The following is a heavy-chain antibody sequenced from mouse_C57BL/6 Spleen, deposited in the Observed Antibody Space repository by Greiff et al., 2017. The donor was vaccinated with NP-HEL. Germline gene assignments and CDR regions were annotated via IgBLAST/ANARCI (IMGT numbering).Heavy chain of an antibody. CDR2: ISSGSSTI. D-gene: IGHD2-4*01. V-gene: IGHV5-17*01. J-gene: IGHJ2*01. Sequence: EVKVVESGGGLVKPGGSLKLSCAASGFTFSDYGMHWVRQAPEKGLEWVAYISSGSSTIYYADTVKGRFTISRDNAKNTLFLQMTSLRSEDTAMYYCAIDYDSFLGYWGQGTTLTVSS. CDR3: AIDYDSFLGY. CDR1: GFTFSDYG.